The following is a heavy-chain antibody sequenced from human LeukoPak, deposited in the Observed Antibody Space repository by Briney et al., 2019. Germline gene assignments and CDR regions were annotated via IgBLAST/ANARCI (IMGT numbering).Heavy chain of an antibody. CDR3: ERDSVAEAEDY. Sequence: GTLSLTCAASGFSISNTNYWTWVRQPPGKGLEWASYISSSGSTIYYADSVEGRFTISRDNAKNSLFLQMNSIRPEDEDISYCERDSVAEAEDYWGQGTLVTVSS. J-gene: IGHJ4*02. CDR1: GFSISNTN. D-gene: IGHD6-13*01. CDR2: ISSSGSTI. V-gene: IGHV3-48*03.